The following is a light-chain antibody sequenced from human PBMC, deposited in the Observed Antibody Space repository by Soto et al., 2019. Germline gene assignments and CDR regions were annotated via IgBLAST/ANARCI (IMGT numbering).Light chain of an antibody. CDR3: QQYNDYQYT. CDR1: QGIRSY. Sequence: AIQLTQSPSSLSASVGDRVAITCRASQGIRSYLAWYQQKPGKAPKLLIYKATNVQTGVPSRFRGSGSGTEFSLTISSLQPEDFAIYYCQQYNDYQYTFGQGTRLEIK. J-gene: IGKJ5*01. V-gene: IGKV1D-13*01. CDR2: KAT.